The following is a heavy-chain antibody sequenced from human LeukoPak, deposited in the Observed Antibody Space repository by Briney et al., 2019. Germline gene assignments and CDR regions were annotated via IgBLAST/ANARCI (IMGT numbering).Heavy chain of an antibody. CDR1: GGSISSYY. CDR3: ARKELYSGTYFFDY. D-gene: IGHD1-26*01. Sequence: SETLSLTCTVSGGSISSYYWSWIRQPPGKGLEWIGGIYHSGSTYYNPSLKSRVTISVDTSKNQFSLKLSSVNAADTAVYYCARKELYSGTYFFDYWGQGTLVTVAS. CDR2: IYHSGST. J-gene: IGHJ4*02. V-gene: IGHV4-59*08.